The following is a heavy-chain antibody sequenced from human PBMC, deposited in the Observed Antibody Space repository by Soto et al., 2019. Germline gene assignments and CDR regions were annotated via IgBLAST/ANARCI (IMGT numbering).Heavy chain of an antibody. D-gene: IGHD2-21*01. CDR1: GYTFTEND. CDR3: VRAPLDYYSADYFDN. J-gene: IGHJ4*02. Sequence: ASVKVSCKASGYTFTENDINWVRQATGQGLEWMGWMNPNSGNTGYAQKFQGRVTMTRDNSITTAYMELSSLRSEDTAVDFCVRAPLDYYSADYFDNWGQGTLVTVSS. CDR2: MNPNSGNT. V-gene: IGHV1-8*01.